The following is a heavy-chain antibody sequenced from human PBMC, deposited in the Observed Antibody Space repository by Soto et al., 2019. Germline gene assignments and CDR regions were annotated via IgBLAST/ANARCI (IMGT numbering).Heavy chain of an antibody. D-gene: IGHD1-7*01. CDR3: AGTTSHYWYYMDV. V-gene: IGHV6-1*01. J-gene: IGHJ6*03. CDR1: GDSVSSNSAA. CDR2: TYYRTRWYY. Sequence: QVQLQESGPGLVKPSQTLSLTCVISGDSVSSNSAAWNWLRQSPSRVLEWLGRTYYRTRWYYDYAVFERSQITVNPDTSKNQFTLQLTSVSPEDTAVYYCAGTTSHYWYYMDVWGKGTTVTVSS.